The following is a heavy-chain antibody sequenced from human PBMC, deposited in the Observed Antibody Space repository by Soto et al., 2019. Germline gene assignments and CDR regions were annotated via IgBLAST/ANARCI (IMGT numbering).Heavy chain of an antibody. CDR1: GGSISSSSYY. Sequence: SQTLSLTCTVSGGSISSSSYYWGWIRQPPGKGLEWIGSIYYSGSTYYNPSLKSRVTISVDTSKNQFSLKLSSVTAADTAVYYCARQVKLTDTAMVTYFDYWGQGTLVTVSS. J-gene: IGHJ4*02. CDR2: IYYSGST. CDR3: ARQVKLTDTAMVTYFDY. D-gene: IGHD5-18*01. V-gene: IGHV4-39*01.